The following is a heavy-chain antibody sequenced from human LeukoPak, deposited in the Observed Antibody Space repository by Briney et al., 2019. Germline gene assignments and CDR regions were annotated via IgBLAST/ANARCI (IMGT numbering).Heavy chain of an antibody. Sequence: GGSPRLSCAASGFTFSSYSMNWVRQAPGKGLEWVSSISSSSSYIYYADSVMGRFTISRDNAKNSLYLQMNSLRAEDTAVYYCARESHNWNDPYFDYWGQGTLVTVSS. CDR3: ARESHNWNDPYFDY. J-gene: IGHJ4*02. CDR2: ISSSSSYI. D-gene: IGHD1-1*01. CDR1: GFTFSSYS. V-gene: IGHV3-21*01.